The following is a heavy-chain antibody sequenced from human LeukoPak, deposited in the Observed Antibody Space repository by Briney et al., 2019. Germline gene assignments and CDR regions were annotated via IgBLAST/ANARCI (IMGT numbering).Heavy chain of an antibody. J-gene: IGHJ3*02. CDR3: ARCNYDYSDSLDI. V-gene: IGHV1-46*01. Sequence: GASVKDSPMAPLYTPTGDYIHSGSHAPGQRLVWMGIIFPNGGTTSHVQRFQGKVTMTRDPPTSTVYMELSSLRADDTAVNYRARCNYDYSDSLDIWGQGTMVTVSS. CDR1: LYTPTGDY. D-gene: IGHD3-22*01. CDR2: IFPNGGTT.